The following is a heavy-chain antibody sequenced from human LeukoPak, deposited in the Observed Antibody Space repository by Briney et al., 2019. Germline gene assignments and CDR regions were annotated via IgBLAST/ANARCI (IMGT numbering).Heavy chain of an antibody. Sequence: PGGSLRFSCAASGFTFSSYAMSWVRQAPGKGLEWVSAVSGSGGSTYYADSVKGRFTISRDNSKNTLYLQMNSLRAEDTAVYYCAKDLDDGSGYYWDDYWGQGTLVTVSS. CDR2: VSGSGGST. CDR3: AKDLDDGSGYYWDDY. D-gene: IGHD3-22*01. J-gene: IGHJ4*02. CDR1: GFTFSSYA. V-gene: IGHV3-23*01.